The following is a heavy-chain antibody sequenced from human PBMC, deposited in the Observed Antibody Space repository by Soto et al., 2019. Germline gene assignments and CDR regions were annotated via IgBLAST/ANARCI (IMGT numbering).Heavy chain of an antibody. J-gene: IGHJ6*02. CDR3: AGDSSSSDSYYYYGMDV. D-gene: IGHD6-6*01. V-gene: IGHV1-18*01. CDR2: ISAYNGNT. CDR1: GYTFTSYG. Sequence: QVQLVQSGAEVKKPGASVKVSCKASGYTFTSYGISWVRQAPGQGLEWMGWISAYNGNTNYAQKLQGRVTMTTDTSTSTAYMELRRLRSDDTAVYYCAGDSSSSDSYYYYGMDVWGQGTTVTVSS.